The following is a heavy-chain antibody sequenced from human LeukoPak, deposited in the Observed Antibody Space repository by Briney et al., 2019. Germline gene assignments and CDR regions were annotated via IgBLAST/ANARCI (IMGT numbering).Heavy chain of an antibody. CDR1: GFTFSSYS. V-gene: IGHV3-21*01. Sequence: GGSLRLSCAASGFTFSSYSMNWVRQAPGKGLEWVSSISSSSSYIYYADSVRGRFTISRDNAKNSLYLQMNSLRAEDTAVYYCARVDSGYDYGAGFDYWGQGTLVTVSS. CDR2: ISSSSSYI. J-gene: IGHJ4*02. D-gene: IGHD5-12*01. CDR3: ARVDSGYDYGAGFDY.